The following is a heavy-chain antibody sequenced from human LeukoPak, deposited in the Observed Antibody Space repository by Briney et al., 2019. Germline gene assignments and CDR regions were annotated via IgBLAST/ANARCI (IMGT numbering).Heavy chain of an antibody. CDR1: GFTFSSYG. V-gene: IGHV3-23*01. D-gene: IGHD3-16*01. Sequence: GGSLRHSCAASGFTFSSYGMSWVRQAPGKGLEWVSAIRGCGGSTYYADSVKGRVTISRDNSKNTLYLQMDSLRAEDTAVYYCASGYSFISCYAYNWCDPWGQGTLVTVSS. CDR3: ASGYSFISCYAYNWCDP. CDR2: IRGCGGST. J-gene: IGHJ5*02.